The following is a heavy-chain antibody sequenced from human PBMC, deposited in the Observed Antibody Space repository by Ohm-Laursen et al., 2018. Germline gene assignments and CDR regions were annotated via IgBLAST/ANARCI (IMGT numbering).Heavy chain of an antibody. D-gene: IGHD3-3*01. Sequence: SVKVSCKASGGTFSSYAISWVRQAPGQGLEWMGRIIPILGIANYAQKFQGRVTITADKSTSTAYMELSSLRSEDTAVYYCARAVQDGTIFGVVISYNWFDPWGQGTLVTVSS. CDR3: ARAVQDGTIFGVVISYNWFDP. J-gene: IGHJ5*02. CDR1: GGTFSSYA. CDR2: IIPILGIA. V-gene: IGHV1-69*04.